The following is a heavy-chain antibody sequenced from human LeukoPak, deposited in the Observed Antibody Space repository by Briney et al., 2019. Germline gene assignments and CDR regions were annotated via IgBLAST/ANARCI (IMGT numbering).Heavy chain of an antibody. CDR2: ISYDGSNK. Sequence: GESLRLSCTTSGFNFNNAWMHWVRQAPGKGLEWVAVISYDGSNKYYADSVKGRFTISRDNSKNTLYLQMNSLRAEDTAVYYCVANWGTGFDYWGQGTLVTVSS. D-gene: IGHD7-27*01. V-gene: IGHV3-30*03. CDR1: GFNFNNAW. CDR3: VANWGTGFDY. J-gene: IGHJ4*02.